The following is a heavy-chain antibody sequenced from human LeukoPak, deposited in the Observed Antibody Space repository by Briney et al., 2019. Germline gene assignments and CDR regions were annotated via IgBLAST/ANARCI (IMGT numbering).Heavy chain of an antibody. CDR3: ARDQVGATVGGDY. CDR2: ISSRSSYI. V-gene: IGHV3-21*01. Sequence: PGGSLRLSCAASGFTFSSYSMNWVRQAPGKGLEWVSSISSRSSYIYYADSVKGRFTISRDNAKNSLYLQMNSLRAEDTAVYYCARDQVGATVGGDYWGQGTLVTVSS. J-gene: IGHJ4*02. D-gene: IGHD1-26*01. CDR1: GFTFSSYS.